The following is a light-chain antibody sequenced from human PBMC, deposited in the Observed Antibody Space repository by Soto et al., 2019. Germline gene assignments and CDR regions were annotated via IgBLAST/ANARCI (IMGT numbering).Light chain of an antibody. CDR3: SSYGGNNNYVI. J-gene: IGLJ2*01. V-gene: IGLV2-8*01. CDR1: SSDIGAYNY. Sequence: QSALTQPPSASGSPGQSVTISCSGTSSDIGAYNYVSWYQLHPGKAPKLLISEVTKRPSGVPDRFSGSKSGNTASLTVSGLQGDDEADYYCSSYGGNNNYVIFGGGTKLTVL. CDR2: EVT.